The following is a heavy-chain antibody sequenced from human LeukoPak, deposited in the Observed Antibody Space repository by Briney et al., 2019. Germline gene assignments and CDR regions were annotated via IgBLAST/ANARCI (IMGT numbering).Heavy chain of an antibody. V-gene: IGHV4-59*12. CDR3: ARTTVVTSSAFDI. CDR1: GGSISSYY. J-gene: IGHJ3*02. CDR2: IYYSGST. Sequence: SETLSLTCTVSGGSISSYYWSWIRQPPGKGLEWIGYIYYSGSTNYNPSLKSRVTISVDTSKNQFILKVNSVTAADTAVYYCARTTVVTSSAFDIWGQGTLVTVSP. D-gene: IGHD4-23*01.